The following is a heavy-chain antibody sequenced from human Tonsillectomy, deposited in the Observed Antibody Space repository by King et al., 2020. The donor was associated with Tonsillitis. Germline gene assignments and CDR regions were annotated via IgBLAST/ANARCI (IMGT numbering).Heavy chain of an antibody. J-gene: IGHJ6*02. CDR2: ISYDGSDK. D-gene: IGHD1-14*01. CDR3: ARGGEAPPNSFYYYGMDV. CDR1: GFTFSSYA. V-gene: IGHV3-30-3*01. Sequence: VQLVESGGGVVQPGRSLRLSCAASGFTFSSYAIHWVRQAPGKGLEWVAVISYDGSDKYYADSVKGRFTISRDNSKNTLYLQMNSLRAEDTAVYYCARGGEAPPNSFYYYGMDVWGQGTTVTVSS.